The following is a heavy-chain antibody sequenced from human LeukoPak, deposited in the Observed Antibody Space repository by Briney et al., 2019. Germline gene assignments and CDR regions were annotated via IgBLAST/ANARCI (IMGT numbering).Heavy chain of an antibody. V-gene: IGHV4-59*01. Sequence: PSETLSLTCTVSSASITSFYWGWIRQPPGKGLEWIGYIHYTGNTNYNPSLSSRVTMSVDMSKNQFSLNLNSVTAADTAVYYCTGQSSYTNYDFDNWGQGSPVIVSS. J-gene: IGHJ4*02. CDR3: TGQSSYTNYDFDN. CDR1: SASITSFY. D-gene: IGHD3-3*01. CDR2: IHYTGNT.